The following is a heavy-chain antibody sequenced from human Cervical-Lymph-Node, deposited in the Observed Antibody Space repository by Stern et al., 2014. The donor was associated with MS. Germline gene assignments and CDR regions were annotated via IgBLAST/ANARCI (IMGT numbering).Heavy chain of an antibody. Sequence: VQLVESGPGLVKPSQTLSLTCTVSGGSISTIGYYWSWIRQHPGKGLEWIGYIDYSGITYYNPSLKSRLTISVDTTKNQVSLKLTSVTAADTAVYYCARDHDYNYYFDYWGQGTLVTVSS. CDR2: IDYSGIT. J-gene: IGHJ4*02. CDR1: GGSISTIGYY. V-gene: IGHV4-31*03. CDR3: ARDHDYNYYFDY. D-gene: IGHD5-24*01.